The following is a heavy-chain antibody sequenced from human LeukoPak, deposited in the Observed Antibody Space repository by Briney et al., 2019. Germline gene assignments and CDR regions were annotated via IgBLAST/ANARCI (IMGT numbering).Heavy chain of an antibody. CDR3: ATGGYSSPFDY. V-gene: IGHV4-30-4*01. Sequence: SQTLSLTCTVSGDSISSGGYFWSWIRQHPGKGLEWIGYIYYTGSTYYNPSLKSRVTISVDTSKNQFSLKLSSVTAADTAVYYCATGGYSSPFDYWGQGTLVTVSS. D-gene: IGHD5-18*01. CDR2: IYYTGST. J-gene: IGHJ4*02. CDR1: GDSISSGGYF.